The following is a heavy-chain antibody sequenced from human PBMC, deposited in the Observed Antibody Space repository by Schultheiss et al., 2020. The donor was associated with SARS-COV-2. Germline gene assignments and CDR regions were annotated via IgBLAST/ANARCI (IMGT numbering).Heavy chain of an antibody. CDR1: GFTFSNYG. Sequence: GGSLRLSCAASGFTFSNYGMHWVRQAPGKGLEWVAVIWYDGSNKYYADSVKGRFTISRDNSKNTLYLQMNSLRAEDTAVYYCATLSDGWYFGYWGQGTLVTVSS. D-gene: IGHD2-15*01. CDR3: ATLSDGWYFGY. CDR2: IWYDGSNK. V-gene: IGHV3-33*01. J-gene: IGHJ4*02.